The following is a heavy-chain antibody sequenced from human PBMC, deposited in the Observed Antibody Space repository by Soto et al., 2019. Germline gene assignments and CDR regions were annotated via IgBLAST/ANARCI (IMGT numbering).Heavy chain of an antibody. D-gene: IGHD5-12*01. J-gene: IGHJ4*02. CDR3: AGGTDGKKVAY. Sequence: QVQLQESGPGLVKSSETLSLTCTVSGGSVNSEHYYWNWIRQPPGKGLEWIGYFYYTGSTNYNPSLESRLTMSVDMSKNHFSLKLSSVTAADTAVYYCAGGTDGKKVAYRGQGTLVTVSS. CDR1: GGSVNSEHYY. V-gene: IGHV4-61*03. CDR2: FYYTGST.